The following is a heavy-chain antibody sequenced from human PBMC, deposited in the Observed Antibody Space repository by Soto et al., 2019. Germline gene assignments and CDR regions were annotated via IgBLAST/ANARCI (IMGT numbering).Heavy chain of an antibody. CDR3: ARNGR. J-gene: IGHJ4*03. D-gene: IGHD2-8*01. V-gene: IGHV3-7*05. CDR1: GFTFDTYW. CDR2: IKPDGSLT. Sequence: EVQLVESGGGLVQPGGFLRLSCAASGFTFDTYWMSWVRQAPGKGLEWVANIKPDGSLTDYVDSVKGRFTISRDNAKNSLFLQMNSLRAEDTAVYYCARNGRWGHGTFVTVSS.